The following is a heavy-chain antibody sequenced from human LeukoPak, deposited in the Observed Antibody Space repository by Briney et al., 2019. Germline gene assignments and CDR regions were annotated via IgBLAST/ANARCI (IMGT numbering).Heavy chain of an antibody. CDR3: ARSFYDSSGYPNFDY. J-gene: IGHJ4*02. Sequence: GGSLRLPCAASGYTFSSYSMNWVRQAPGKGLEWVSFISSGSSYIYYGDSVKGRFTISRDNAKKSLYLQMNSLRAEDTAVYFCARSFYDSSGYPNFDYWGQGTLVTVSS. CDR1: GYTFSSYS. CDR2: ISSGSSYI. D-gene: IGHD3-22*01. V-gene: IGHV3-21*01.